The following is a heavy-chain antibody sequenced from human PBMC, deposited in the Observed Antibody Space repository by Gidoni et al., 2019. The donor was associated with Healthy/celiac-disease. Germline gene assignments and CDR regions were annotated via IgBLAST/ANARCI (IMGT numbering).Heavy chain of an antibody. V-gene: IGHV1-69*02. J-gene: IGHJ6*02. CDR3: ARMGQLKDYYYGMDV. D-gene: IGHD6-6*01. CDR2: IIPILGIA. CDR1: GGTFSSYT. Sequence: QVQLVQSGAEVKKPGSSVKVSCKASGGTFSSYTISWVRQAPGQGLEWMGRIIPILGIANYAQKFQGRVTITADKSTSTAYMELSSLRSEDTAVYYCARMGQLKDYYYGMDVWGQGTTVTVSS.